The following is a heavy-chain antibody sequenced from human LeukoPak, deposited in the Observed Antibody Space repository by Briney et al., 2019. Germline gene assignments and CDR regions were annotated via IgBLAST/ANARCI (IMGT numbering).Heavy chain of an antibody. CDR1: GGSISSSTNW. V-gene: IGHV4-4*02. CDR2: IYHSGGT. CDR3: ARGRANYYDSSGYYHFDY. D-gene: IGHD3-22*01. J-gene: IGHJ4*02. Sequence: SETLSLTCAVSGGSISSSTNWWSWVRQPPGKGLEWIGEIYHSGGTNYNPSLKSRITISVDTSKNQFSLKLSSVTAADTAVYYCARGRANYYDSSGYYHFDYWGQGTLVTVSS.